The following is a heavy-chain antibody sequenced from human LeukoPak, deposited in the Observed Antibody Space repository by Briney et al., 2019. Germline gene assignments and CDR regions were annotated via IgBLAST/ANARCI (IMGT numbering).Heavy chain of an antibody. J-gene: IGHJ4*02. D-gene: IGHD5-18*01. CDR1: GGTFNNFA. V-gene: IGHV1-69*13. Sequence: ASVKVSCKASGGTFNNFAISWVRQAPGQGLEWVGGIIPMSGTANYAQKFQGRVTITADESTSTAYMELSSLRSEDTAIYYCARTWIRLFTPDFDLWGQGTLVTVSS. CDR3: ARTWIRLFTPDFDL. CDR2: IIPMSGTA.